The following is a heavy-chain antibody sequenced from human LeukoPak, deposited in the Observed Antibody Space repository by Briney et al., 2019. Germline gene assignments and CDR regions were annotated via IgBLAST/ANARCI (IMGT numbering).Heavy chain of an antibody. D-gene: IGHD4-17*01. Sequence: SETLSLTCTVSGDSISSYYWSWIRQPPGKGLEWIGYIYYSGGTDYNPSLKSRVTISVDTSKNQFSLKLRSVTAADTAVYYCARGTVTYSDYYGMDVWGQGTTVTVSS. CDR2: IYYSGGT. J-gene: IGHJ6*02. V-gene: IGHV4-59*08. CDR1: GDSISSYY. CDR3: ARGTVTYSDYYGMDV.